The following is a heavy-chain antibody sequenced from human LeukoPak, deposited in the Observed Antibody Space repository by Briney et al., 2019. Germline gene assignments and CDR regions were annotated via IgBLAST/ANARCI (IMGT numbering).Heavy chain of an antibody. J-gene: IGHJ4*02. CDR2: NSGSGGST. CDR3: AKKTGYSSSGYFDY. CDR1: GFTFSSYA. Sequence: PGGSLRLSCAASGFTFSSYAMSWVRQAPGKGLEWVSANSGSGGSTYYADSVKGRFTISRDNSKNTLYLQMNSLRAEDTAVYYCAKKTGYSSSGYFDYWGQGTLVTVSS. V-gene: IGHV3-23*01. D-gene: IGHD6-13*01.